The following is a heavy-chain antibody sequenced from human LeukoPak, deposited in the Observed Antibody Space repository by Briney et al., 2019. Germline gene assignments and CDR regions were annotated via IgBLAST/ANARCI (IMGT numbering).Heavy chain of an antibody. CDR1: GGTFSSYA. CDR3: ARVNWNDVGFDY. J-gene: IGHJ4*02. D-gene: IGHD1-1*01. V-gene: IGHV1-69*05. Sequence: SVKVSCKAPGGTFSSYAISWVRQAPGQRLEWMGRIIPIFGTANYAQKFQGRVTITTDESTSTAYMELSSLRSEDTAVYYCARVNWNDVGFDYWGQATLVTVSS. CDR2: IIPIFGTA.